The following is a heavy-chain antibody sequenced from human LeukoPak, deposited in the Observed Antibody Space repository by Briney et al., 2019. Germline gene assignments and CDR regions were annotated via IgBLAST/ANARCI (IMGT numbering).Heavy chain of an antibody. D-gene: IGHD2-15*01. CDR2: ISGSGGST. CDR3: AKNGDRGAYCTGGTCYPYFYYYMDV. J-gene: IGHJ6*03. Sequence: GGSLRLTCAASGFTFSSYAMSWVRQAPGKGLEWVSAISGSGGSTYYADSVKGRFTISRDNSKNTLYLQMNSLRAEDTAIYYCAKNGDRGAYCTGGTCYPYFYYYMDVWGKGTTVTI. CDR1: GFTFSSYA. V-gene: IGHV3-23*01.